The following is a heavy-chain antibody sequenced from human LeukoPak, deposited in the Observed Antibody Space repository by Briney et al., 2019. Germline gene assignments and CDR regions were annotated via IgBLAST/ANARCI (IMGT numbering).Heavy chain of an antibody. D-gene: IGHD3-22*01. J-gene: IGHJ4*02. CDR3: ARSPRGSGYYFDY. V-gene: IGHV1-3*01. CDR2: VNAGNGNI. Sequence: GSSVKVSCKASGGTFSSYAISWVRQAPGQRLEWMGWVNAGNGNIKYSQKFQDRVSITRDTSATTAYMELTSLTSEDTAVYYCARSPRGSGYYFDYWGQGTLVTVSS. CDR1: GGTFSSYA.